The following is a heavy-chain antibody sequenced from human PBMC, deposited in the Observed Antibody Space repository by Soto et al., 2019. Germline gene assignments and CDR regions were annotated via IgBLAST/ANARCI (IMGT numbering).Heavy chain of an antibody. J-gene: IGHJ4*02. D-gene: IGHD1-1*01. CDR3: AKDRRDGEYNSVYDF. V-gene: IGHV3-30*18. CDR1: GFTLSDYG. CDR2: ISHDGTPK. Sequence: QVQLVESGGGVVQPGRSLRLSCAASGFTLSDYGMHWVRQAPGKGLEWVAMISHDGTPKYWADSEKGRFTISRDNSKNARYLQMNSLRAEDTAVYYCAKDRRDGEYNSVYDFWGQGALVTVSS.